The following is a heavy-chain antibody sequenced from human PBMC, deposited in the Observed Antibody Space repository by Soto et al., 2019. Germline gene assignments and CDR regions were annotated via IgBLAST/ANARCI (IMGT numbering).Heavy chain of an antibody. CDR1: GYTFTGYY. Sequence: ASVKVSCKTSGYTFTGYYMHWVRQAPGQGLEWMGWINPNSGGTNYAQKFQGWVTMTRDTSISTAYMELSRLRSDDTAVYYCAREGYSYGVSGFDIWGQGTMVTVSS. D-gene: IGHD5-18*01. CDR3: AREGYSYGVSGFDI. CDR2: INPNSGGT. J-gene: IGHJ3*02. V-gene: IGHV1-2*04.